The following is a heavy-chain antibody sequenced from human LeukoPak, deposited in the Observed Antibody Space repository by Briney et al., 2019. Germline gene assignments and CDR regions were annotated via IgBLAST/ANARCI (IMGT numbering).Heavy chain of an antibody. J-gene: IGHJ6*03. CDR1: GYTFTSYY. D-gene: IGHD3-22*01. Sequence: GASVKVSCKASGYTFTSYYMHWVRQAPGQGLEWMGIINPSGGSTSYAQKFQGRVTMTRDMSTSTVYMGLSSLRSEDTAVYYCARATSPTRTTNYYDSSGYIPYYMDVWGKGTTVTVSS. CDR3: ARATSPTRTTNYYDSSGYIPYYMDV. V-gene: IGHV1-46*01. CDR2: INPSGGST.